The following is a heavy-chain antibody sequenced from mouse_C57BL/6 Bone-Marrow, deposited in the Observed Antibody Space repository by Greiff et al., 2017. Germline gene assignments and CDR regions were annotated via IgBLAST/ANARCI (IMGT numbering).Heavy chain of an antibody. D-gene: IGHD2-5*01. J-gene: IGHJ2*01. CDR1: GFSLSTFGMG. CDR3: ARIAQPAYYSNYGDY. V-gene: IGHV8-8*01. Sequence: QVTLKVSGPGILQPSQTLSLTCSFSGFSLSTFGMGVGWIRQPPGKGLEWLAHIWWDDDKYYNPALKSRLTISKDTSKNQVFLKIANVDTADTATYYCARIAQPAYYSNYGDYWGQGTTLTVSS. CDR2: IWWDDDK.